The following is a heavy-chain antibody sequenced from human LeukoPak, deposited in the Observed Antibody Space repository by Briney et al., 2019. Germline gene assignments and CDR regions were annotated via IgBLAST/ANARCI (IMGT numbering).Heavy chain of an antibody. CDR3: AKGRIRDSGWFDP. CDR1: GCSISSYY. CDR2: INHSGST. J-gene: IGHJ5*02. D-gene: IGHD3-9*01. Sequence: SETLSLTCTVSGCSISSYYLSWIRQPPGKGLEWIGEINHSGSTNYNPSLKSRVTISVDTSKNQFSLKLSSVTAADTAVFFRAKGRIRDSGWFDPWGQGTLVTVSS. V-gene: IGHV4-34*01.